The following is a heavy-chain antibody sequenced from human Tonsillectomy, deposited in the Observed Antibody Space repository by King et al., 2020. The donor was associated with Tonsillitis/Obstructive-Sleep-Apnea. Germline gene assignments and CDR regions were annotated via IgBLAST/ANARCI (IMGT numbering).Heavy chain of an antibody. CDR1: GFTFSDYN. CDR3: ARQSVVGHTPPFDY. J-gene: IGHJ4*02. CDR2: ISTSSSYT. D-gene: IGHD2-21*01. V-gene: IGHV3-11*05. Sequence: VQLVESGGSLVKPGGSLRLSCAPSGFTFSDYNMNWVRQAPGKGLEWVSYISTSSSYTKYADSVWGRFTISRDNAKNSLYLQMTSLRVEDTAVYYCARQSVVGHTPPFDYWGQGTLVTVSS.